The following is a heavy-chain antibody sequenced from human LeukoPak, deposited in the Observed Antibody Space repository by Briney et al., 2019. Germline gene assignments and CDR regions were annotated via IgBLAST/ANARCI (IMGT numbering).Heavy chain of an antibody. J-gene: IGHJ4*02. V-gene: IGHV3-21*01. CDR1: GFTFSSYS. CDR2: ISSSSSYI. CDR3: ARAHCSGGSCYSFDY. D-gene: IGHD2-15*01. Sequence: GGSLRLSXAASGFTFSSYSMNWVRQAPGKGLEWVSSISSSSSYIYYADSVKGRFTISRDNAKNSLYLQMNSLRAEDTAVYYCARAHCSGGSCYSFDYWGQGNLVTVSS.